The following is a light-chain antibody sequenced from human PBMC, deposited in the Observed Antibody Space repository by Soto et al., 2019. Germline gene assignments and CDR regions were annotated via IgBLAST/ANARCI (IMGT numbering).Light chain of an antibody. CDR1: QGIRNV. CDR3: QQDHSYPWT. CDR2: GAS. J-gene: IGKJ1*01. Sequence: AIQLTQSPSSLSASVGDRVSITCRASQGIRNVLGWYQHKPGKAPKLLIHGASSLQSGVPSRFSGSASGTEFTLTISSLQPEDLASYYCQQDHSYPWTFGQGTKVDIK. V-gene: IGKV1-6*01.